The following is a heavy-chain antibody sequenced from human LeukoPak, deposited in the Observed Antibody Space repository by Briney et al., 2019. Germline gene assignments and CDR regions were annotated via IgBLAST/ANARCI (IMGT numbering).Heavy chain of an antibody. J-gene: IGHJ4*02. CDR2: IYPGDSET. CDR1: GYIFTTYW. Sequence: GESLKISCKGSGYIFTTYWIGWVRQMPGKGLEWMGIIYPGDSETRYSPSLQGQVTISADKSISTAYLQWSSLRASDTAMYYCARCPGKTGDYFDYWGQGTLVTVSS. CDR3: ARCPGKTGDYFDY. V-gene: IGHV5-51*01. D-gene: IGHD7-27*01.